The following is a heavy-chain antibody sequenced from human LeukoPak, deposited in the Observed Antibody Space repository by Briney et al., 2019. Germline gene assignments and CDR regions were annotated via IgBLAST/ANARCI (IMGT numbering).Heavy chain of an antibody. CDR1: GGSISSYY. V-gene: IGHV4-4*07. CDR2: IYTSGST. Sequence: SETLSLTCTVSGGSISSYYWSWIRQPAGKGLEWIGRIYTSGSTNYNPSLKSRVTISVDTSKNQFSLKLSSVTAADTAVYYCARLSPGLYPRYSGSYGTRMYYFDYWGQGTLVTVSS. CDR3: ARLSPGLYPRYSGSYGTRMYYFDY. D-gene: IGHD1-26*01. J-gene: IGHJ4*02.